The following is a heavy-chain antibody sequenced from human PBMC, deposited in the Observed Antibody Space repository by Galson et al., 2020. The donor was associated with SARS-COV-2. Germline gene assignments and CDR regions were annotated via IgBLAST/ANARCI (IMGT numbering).Heavy chain of an antibody. J-gene: IGHJ4*02. CDR2: ISWDRGSR. CDR3: AKDVGMTLRVGAFDS. D-gene: IGHD2-21*02. V-gene: IGHV3-9*01. Sequence: SLKISCAGSGFSFGDYAMHWVRQVPGKGLEWVMGISWDRGSRAYVNSVEGRFAISRSNAKKSLYLQMDRLRPEDTALYYCAKDVGMTLRVGAFDSWGQGTLVTVSS. CDR1: GFSFGDYA.